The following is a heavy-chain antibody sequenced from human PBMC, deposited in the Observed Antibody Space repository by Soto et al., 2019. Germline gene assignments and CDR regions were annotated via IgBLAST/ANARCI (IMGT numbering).Heavy chain of an antibody. V-gene: IGHV1-8*01. J-gene: IGHJ6*03. CDR2: MNPNSGNT. CDR1: GYTFTSYD. D-gene: IGHD1-1*01. CDR3: ARGSRNWNKRGLEYYYYMDV. Sequence: ASVKVSCKASGYTFTSYDINWVRQATGQGLEWMGWMNPNSGNTGYAQKFQGRVTMTRNTSISTAYMELSSLRSEDTAVYYCARGSRNWNKRGLEYYYYMDVWGKGTTVTVSS.